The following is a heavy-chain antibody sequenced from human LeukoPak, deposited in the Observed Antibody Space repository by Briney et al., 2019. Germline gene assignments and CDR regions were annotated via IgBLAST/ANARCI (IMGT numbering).Heavy chain of an antibody. V-gene: IGHV3-21*01. CDR3: ARGVNYYDSSGYYLNWFDP. J-gene: IGHJ5*02. D-gene: IGHD3-22*01. CDR1: GFTFGSFS. CDR2: ISSSGTYI. Sequence: PGGSLRLSCAASGFTFGSFSMTWVRQAPGKGLEWVSTISSSGTYIYYADSVKGRFTISRDNAKNSLYLQMNSLRAEDTAVYYCARGVNYYDSSGYYLNWFDPWGQGTLVTVSS.